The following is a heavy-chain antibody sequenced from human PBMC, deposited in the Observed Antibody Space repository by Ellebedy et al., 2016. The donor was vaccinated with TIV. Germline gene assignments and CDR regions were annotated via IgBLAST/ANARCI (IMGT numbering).Heavy chain of an antibody. CDR1: GYAISGGYY. J-gene: IGHJ3*02. V-gene: IGHV4-38-2*02. CDR3: ATFRNLDGFDI. Sequence: SETLSLTCSVSGYAISGGYYWGWIRQPPGKGLEWIGSIYHSGSTYYNPSLKRRVTISIDTSKNQFSLKLSSVTAADTAVYYCATFRNLDGFDIWGQGTMVTVSS. CDR2: IYHSGST.